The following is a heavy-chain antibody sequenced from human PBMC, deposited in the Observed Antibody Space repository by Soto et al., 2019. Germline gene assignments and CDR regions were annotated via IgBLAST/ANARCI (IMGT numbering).Heavy chain of an antibody. D-gene: IGHD5-12*01. Sequence: SVKVSCKASGGTFSSYAISWVRQAPGQGLEWMGGIIPIFGTANYAQKFQGRVTITADESTSTAYMELSSLRSEDTAVYYCARDAVATYYGMDVWGQGTTVTVSS. J-gene: IGHJ6*02. V-gene: IGHV1-69*13. CDR3: ARDAVATYYGMDV. CDR2: IIPIFGTA. CDR1: GGTFSSYA.